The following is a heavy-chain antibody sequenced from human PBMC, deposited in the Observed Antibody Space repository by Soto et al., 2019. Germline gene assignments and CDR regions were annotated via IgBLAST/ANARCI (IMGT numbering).Heavy chain of an antibody. D-gene: IGHD2-8*01. CDR1: GFNFTYNA. CDR3: AKDHGVLMVYAWYNWFDP. J-gene: IGHJ5*02. V-gene: IGHV3-23*01. Sequence: GGSLRLSCTASGFNFTYNAMSWVRQAPGKGLQWVSTVSGNGENTYYAESVRGRFTISRDTSKNTLYLQMNSLRVEDTAVYYCAKDHGVLMVYAWYNWFDPWGQGTLVTVSS. CDR2: VSGNGENT.